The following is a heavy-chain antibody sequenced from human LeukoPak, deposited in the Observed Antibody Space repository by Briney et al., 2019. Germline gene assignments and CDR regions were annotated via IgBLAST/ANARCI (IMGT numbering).Heavy chain of an antibody. CDR2: IYYSGST. CDR1: GGSISSGDYY. D-gene: IGHD3-3*01. J-gene: IGHJ4*02. CDR3: ARVYKLLDFWSGYYAYYFDY. Sequence: SETLSLTCTVSGGSISSGDYYWSWVRQPPGKGLEWIGYIYYSGSTYYNPSLKSRVTISVDTSKNQFSLKLSSVTAADTAVYYCARVYKLLDFWSGYYAYYFDYWGQGTLVTVSS. V-gene: IGHV4-30-4*08.